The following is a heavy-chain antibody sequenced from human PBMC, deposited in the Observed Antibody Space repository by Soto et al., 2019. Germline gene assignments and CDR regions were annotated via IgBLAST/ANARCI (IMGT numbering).Heavy chain of an antibody. V-gene: IGHV4-4*02. CDR3: ATLPPRVVASLLPIPT. CDR1: GGSISSSNW. J-gene: IGHJ5*02. Sequence: VQLRQSGPGLVKPSGTLSLTCAVSGGSISSSNWWTWVRQAPGKGLEWLGEIYHSGNTYYNPSPKGRVPITVDTTKNQFSRKLSAVTAADTAVYYCATLPPRVVASLLPIPTWGQGTLVTVSS. CDR2: IYHSGNT. D-gene: IGHD1-26*01.